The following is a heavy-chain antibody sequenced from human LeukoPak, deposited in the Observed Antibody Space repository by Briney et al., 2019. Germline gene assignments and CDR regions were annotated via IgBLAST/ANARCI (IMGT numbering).Heavy chain of an antibody. V-gene: IGHV4-34*01. D-gene: IGHD4-17*01. CDR3: ARGYGDKASNLYYYYGMDV. J-gene: IGHJ6*02. Sequence: PSETLSLTCAVYGGSFSGYYWSWIRQPPGKGLEWIGEINHSGSTNYNPSLKSRVTISVDTSKNQFSLKLSSVTAADTAVYYCARGYGDKASNLYYYYGMDVWGQGTTVTVSS. CDR2: INHSGST. CDR1: GGSFSGYY.